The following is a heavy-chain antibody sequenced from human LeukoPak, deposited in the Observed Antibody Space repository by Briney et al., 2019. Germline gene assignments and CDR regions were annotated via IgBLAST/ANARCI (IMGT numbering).Heavy chain of an antibody. CDR1: GGTFISYA. CDR2: IIPIFGTA. CDR3: AREGDSSGSGMGVDAFDI. D-gene: IGHD3-10*01. J-gene: IGHJ3*02. V-gene: IGHV1-69*06. Sequence: GASVKVSCKASGGTFISYAISWVRQAPGQGLEWMGGIIPIFGTANYAQKFQGRVTITADKSTSTAYMELSSLRSEDTAVYYCAREGDSSGSGMGVDAFDIWGQGAMVTVSS.